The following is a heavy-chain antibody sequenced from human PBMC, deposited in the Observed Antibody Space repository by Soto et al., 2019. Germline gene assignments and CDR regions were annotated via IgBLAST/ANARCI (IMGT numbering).Heavy chain of an antibody. V-gene: IGHV3-30*18. CDR1: GFIFSSYV. Sequence: PGGSLRLSCVASGFIFSSYVIHWVRQAPGKGLEWVAVISFDGSNKYYADSVKGRFTISRDISKSTLFLQMNSLRAEDTAVYYCAKLATQWELTYYFDSWGQGTLVTVSS. J-gene: IGHJ4*02. CDR2: ISFDGSNK. CDR3: AKLATQWELTYYFDS. D-gene: IGHD1-26*01.